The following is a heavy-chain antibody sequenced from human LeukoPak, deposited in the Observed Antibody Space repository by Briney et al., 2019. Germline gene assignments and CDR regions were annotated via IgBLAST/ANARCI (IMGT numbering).Heavy chain of an antibody. J-gene: IGHJ6*03. Sequence: GASVKVSCKASGYAFTGHYMHWVRQAPGQGLEWMGRINPNSGGTNYTQKFQGRVTITRDTSISTAYMELSRLRSDDTAVYYCARAYPRPPYYYYMDVWGKGTTVTVSS. V-gene: IGHV1-2*06. CDR1: GYAFTGHY. CDR2: INPNSGGT. D-gene: IGHD6-6*01. CDR3: ARAYPRPPYYYYMDV.